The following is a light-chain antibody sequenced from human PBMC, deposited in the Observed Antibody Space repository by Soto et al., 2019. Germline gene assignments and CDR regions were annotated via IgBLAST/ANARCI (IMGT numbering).Light chain of an antibody. CDR3: SSYTSTSTYV. CDR1: SSDVGGYNY. Sequence: QSVLTQPASVSGSPGQSITTSCTGPSSDVGGYNYVSWYQQYPGKAPKLMIYHVSNRPSGVSNRFSGSKSGNSASLTISGLQAEDEADYYCSSYTSTSTYVFGTGTKVTVL. V-gene: IGLV2-14*01. CDR2: HVS. J-gene: IGLJ1*01.